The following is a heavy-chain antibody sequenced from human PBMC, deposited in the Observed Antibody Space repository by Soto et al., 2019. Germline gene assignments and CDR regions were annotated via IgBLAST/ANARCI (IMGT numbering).Heavy chain of an antibody. CDR2: ILYDGSNK. V-gene: IGHV3-30*04. CDR1: GFTFSNYA. Sequence: QVQLVESGGGVVQPGRSLRLSCAASGFTFSNYAMHWVRQAPGKGLEWVALILYDGSNKYYADSVKGRFTISRDNSTNNLHLPMNSLTAEDTAIYYCSREVTSVDYWGQGTLLTVSS. D-gene: IGHD4-17*01. CDR3: SREVTSVDY. J-gene: IGHJ4*02.